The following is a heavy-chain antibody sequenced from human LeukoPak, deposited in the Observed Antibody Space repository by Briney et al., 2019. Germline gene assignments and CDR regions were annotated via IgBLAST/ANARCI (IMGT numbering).Heavy chain of an antibody. J-gene: IGHJ4*02. Sequence: SGTLSLTCAVYGGSFSGYYWSWIRQPPGKGLEWIGEINHSGSTNYNPSLKSRVTISVDTSKNQFSLKLSSVTAADTAVYYCARGFGGPIDFWGQGTLVTVSS. CDR1: GGSFSGYY. CDR3: ARGFGGPIDF. D-gene: IGHD3-16*01. CDR2: INHSGST. V-gene: IGHV4-34*01.